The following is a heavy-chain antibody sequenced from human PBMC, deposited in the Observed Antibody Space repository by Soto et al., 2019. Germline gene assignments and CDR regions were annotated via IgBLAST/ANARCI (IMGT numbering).Heavy chain of an antibody. CDR3: ASPSRITIFGVVITSTYYYYYGMDV. V-gene: IGHV1-69*13. Sequence: ASVKVSCKASGGTFSSYAISWVRQAPGQGLEWMGGIIPIFGTANYAQKFQGRVTITADESTSTAYMELSSLRSEDTAVYYCASPSRITIFGVVITSTYYYYYGMDVWGQGTTVTVSS. D-gene: IGHD3-3*01. CDR2: IIPIFGTA. CDR1: GGTFSSYA. J-gene: IGHJ6*02.